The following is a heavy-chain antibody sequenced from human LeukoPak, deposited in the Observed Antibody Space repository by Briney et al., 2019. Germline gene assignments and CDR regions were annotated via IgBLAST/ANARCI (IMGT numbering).Heavy chain of an antibody. CDR3: ARVLGLLWFGESFYGMDV. CDR2: ISYDGSNK. V-gene: IGHV3-30*04. CDR1: GFTFTSYA. D-gene: IGHD3-10*01. Sequence: GRSLRPSCAASGFTFTSYAMHWVRPAPGKGLEWVAVISYDGSNKYYADSVKGRFTISRDNSKNTLYLQMNSLRAEDTAVYYCARVLGLLWFGESFYGMDVWGKGTTVTVSS. J-gene: IGHJ6*04.